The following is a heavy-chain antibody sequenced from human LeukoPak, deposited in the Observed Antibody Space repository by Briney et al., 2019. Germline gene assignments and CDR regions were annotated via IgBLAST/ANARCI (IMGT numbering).Heavy chain of an antibody. Sequence: GGSLRLSCAASGFTFSRYWMSWVRQAPGKGLEWVANIKQDGSEKSHVDSVKGRFTISRDNAKNSLYLQMNSLRAEDTAVYYCARGLLVAAGIDYWGQGALVTVSS. CDR3: ARGLLVAAGIDY. D-gene: IGHD6-13*01. CDR1: GFTFSRYW. CDR2: IKQDGSEK. V-gene: IGHV3-7*04. J-gene: IGHJ4*02.